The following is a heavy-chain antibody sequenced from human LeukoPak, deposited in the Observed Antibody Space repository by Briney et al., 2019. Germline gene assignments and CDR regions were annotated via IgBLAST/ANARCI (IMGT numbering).Heavy chain of an antibody. V-gene: IGHV1-2*02. CDR3: ARDVGSGSPNDY. D-gene: IGHD3-10*01. CDR2: INPNSDGT. Sequence: ASVTVSCKASGYTFTGYYMQRVRQAPGPGLEWMGCINPNSDGTNYAQKFKGRVDMSRDTSISTVYMELGRLRSDDTAVYYCARDVGSGSPNDYWGQGTLVTVSS. J-gene: IGHJ4*02. CDR1: GYTFTGYY.